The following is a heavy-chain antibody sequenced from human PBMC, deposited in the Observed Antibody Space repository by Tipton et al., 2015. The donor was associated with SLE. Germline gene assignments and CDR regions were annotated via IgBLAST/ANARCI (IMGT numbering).Heavy chain of an antibody. Sequence: TLSLTCTVSGGSISSGSYYWSWIRQPAGKGLEWIGRIYTSGSTNYNPSLKSRVTISVDTSKNQFSLKLSSVTAADTAVYYCARGPEGYFDYWGQGTLVTVSS. CDR3: ARGPEGYFDY. CDR1: GGSISSGSYY. V-gene: IGHV4-61*02. CDR2: IYTSGST. J-gene: IGHJ4*02.